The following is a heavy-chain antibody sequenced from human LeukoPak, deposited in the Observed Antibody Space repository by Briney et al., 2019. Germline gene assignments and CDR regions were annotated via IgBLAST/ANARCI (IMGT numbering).Heavy chain of an antibody. D-gene: IGHD3-22*01. V-gene: IGHV3-30-3*01. CDR1: GFTFSSYA. CDR3: ASSGYYYDSSGYYYPH. Sequence: PGGSLRLSCAASGFTFSSYAMSWVRQAPGKGLEWVAVISYDGSNKYYADSVKGRFTISRDNSKNTLYLQMNSLRAEDTAVYYCASSGYYYDSSGYYYPHWGQGTLVTVSS. J-gene: IGHJ4*02. CDR2: ISYDGSNK.